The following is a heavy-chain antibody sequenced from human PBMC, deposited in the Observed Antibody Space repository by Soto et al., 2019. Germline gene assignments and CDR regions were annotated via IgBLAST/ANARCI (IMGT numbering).Heavy chain of an antibody. J-gene: IGHJ6*03. D-gene: IGHD6-6*01. CDR3: ARGPRGSSSSRYYYYYMDV. CDR1: GDSVSSNSAA. V-gene: IGHV6-1*01. CDR2: TYYRSKWYN. Sequence: SQTLSLTCAISGDSVSSNSAAWNWIRQSPSRGLEWLGRTYYRSKWYNDYAVSVKSRITINPDTSKNQFSLQLNSVTPEDTAVYYCARGPRGSSSSRYYYYYMDVWGKGTTVNVSS.